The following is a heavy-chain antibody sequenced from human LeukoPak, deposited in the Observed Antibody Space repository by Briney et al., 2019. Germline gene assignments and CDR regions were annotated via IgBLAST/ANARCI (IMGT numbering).Heavy chain of an antibody. J-gene: IGHJ4*02. CDR2: ISWNSGSI. CDR1: GFTFDDYA. V-gene: IGHV3-9*01. Sequence: GRSLRLSCAASGFTFDDYAMHWVRQAPGKGLEWVSGISWNSGSIGYADSVKGRFTISRDNAKNSLYLQMNSLRAEDTALYYCAKGGERWLTLVYFDYWGQGTLVTVSS. D-gene: IGHD6-19*01. CDR3: AKGGERWLTLVYFDY.